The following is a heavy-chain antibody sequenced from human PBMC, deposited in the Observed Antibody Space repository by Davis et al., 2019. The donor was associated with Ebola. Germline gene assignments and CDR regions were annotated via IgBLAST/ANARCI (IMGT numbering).Heavy chain of an antibody. V-gene: IGHV1-69*13. Sequence: AASVKVSCKASGYTFTSYGISWVRQAPGQGLEWMGGIIPIFATADYAQKFQGRVTITADESTSTAYMELSSLRSEDTAVYYCARGAQQLVLLPCFDYWGQGTLVTVSS. D-gene: IGHD6-13*01. CDR1: GYTFTSYG. J-gene: IGHJ4*02. CDR3: ARGAQQLVLLPCFDY. CDR2: IIPIFATA.